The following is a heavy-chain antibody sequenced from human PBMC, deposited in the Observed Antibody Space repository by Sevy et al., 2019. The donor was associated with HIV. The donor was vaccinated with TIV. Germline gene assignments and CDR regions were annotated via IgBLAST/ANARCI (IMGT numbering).Heavy chain of an antibody. CDR2: ISSSSSYI. CDR3: ARRSCSSTSCSFDY. D-gene: IGHD2-2*01. J-gene: IGHJ4*02. Sequence: GGSLRLSCAASGFTFSSYSMNWVRQAPGKGLEWVSSISSSSSYIYYADSVKGRFTISRDNAKNSLYLQMNSLRAEDTALYYCARRSCSSTSCSFDYWGQGTLVTVSS. V-gene: IGHV3-21*01. CDR1: GFTFSSYS.